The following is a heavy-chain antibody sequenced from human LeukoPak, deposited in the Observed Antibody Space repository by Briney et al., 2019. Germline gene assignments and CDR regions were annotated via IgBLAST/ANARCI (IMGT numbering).Heavy chain of an antibody. CDR2: MNTNSGNT. Sequence: ASVKVSCKASGYTFTSYDINWVRQATGQGLEWMGWMNTNSGNTGYAQKFQGRATMTRNTSISTAYMELSSLRSEDTAVYYCASTAGYYGSGSYYPNSDYWGQGTLVTVSS. J-gene: IGHJ4*02. D-gene: IGHD3-10*01. CDR1: GYTFTSYD. CDR3: ASTAGYYGSGSYYPNSDY. V-gene: IGHV1-8*01.